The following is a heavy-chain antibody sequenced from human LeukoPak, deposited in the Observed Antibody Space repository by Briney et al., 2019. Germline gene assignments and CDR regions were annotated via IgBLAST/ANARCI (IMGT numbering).Heavy chain of an antibody. Sequence: GRSLRLSCAASGFTFSSHAMHWVRQAPGKGLEWVADISHDGSNKYYEDSVKGRFTISRDNPKNTLYLQMNSLRTEDTAVYYCARDRYGSGSSDTGMDVWGKGITVTVSS. D-gene: IGHD3-10*01. CDR3: ARDRYGSGSSDTGMDV. V-gene: IGHV3-30-3*01. CDR2: ISHDGSNK. CDR1: GFTFSSHA. J-gene: IGHJ6*03.